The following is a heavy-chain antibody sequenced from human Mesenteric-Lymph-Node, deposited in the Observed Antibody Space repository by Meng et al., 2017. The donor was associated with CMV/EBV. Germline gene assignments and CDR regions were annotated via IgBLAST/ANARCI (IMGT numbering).Heavy chain of an antibody. CDR2: IDPSDSYT. V-gene: IGHV5-10-1*01. Sequence: KGYGYSFSSYWISWGRQMHGKGREWMGRIDPSDSYTNHSPSFQGRVTISADKSISTAYLQWSSLKASDTAMYYCARQEQQLAAHWFDPWGQGTLVTVSS. J-gene: IGHJ5*02. CDR1: GYSFSSYW. CDR3: ARQEQQLAAHWFDP. D-gene: IGHD6-13*01.